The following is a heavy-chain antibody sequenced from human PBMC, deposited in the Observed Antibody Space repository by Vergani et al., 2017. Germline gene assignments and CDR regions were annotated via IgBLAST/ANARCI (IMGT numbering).Heavy chain of an antibody. Sequence: QVQLVESGGGVVQPGRSLRLSCAASGFTFSSYAMHWVRQAPGKGLEWVAVISYDGSNKYYADSVKGRFTISRDNSKNTLYLQMNSLSAEDTAVYYCAGDYYYYYMDVWGKGTTVTVSS. J-gene: IGHJ6*03. CDR2: ISYDGSNK. CDR1: GFTFSSYA. CDR3: AGDYYYYYMDV. V-gene: IGHV3-30-3*01.